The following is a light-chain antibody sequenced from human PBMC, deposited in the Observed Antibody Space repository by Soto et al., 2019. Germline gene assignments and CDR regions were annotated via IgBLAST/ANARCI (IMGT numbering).Light chain of an antibody. Sequence: EIVLTQSPGTLTLSPGERATLSCRASQSVRSNYLAWYQQGPGQAPRLLIFAASSRATGIPDRFSGSGSGTDFTLTISRLEPEDFAVYYCQQYSTSPWKFGQGTTLDIK. J-gene: IGKJ1*01. V-gene: IGKV3-20*01. CDR2: AAS. CDR1: QSVRSNY. CDR3: QQYSTSPWK.